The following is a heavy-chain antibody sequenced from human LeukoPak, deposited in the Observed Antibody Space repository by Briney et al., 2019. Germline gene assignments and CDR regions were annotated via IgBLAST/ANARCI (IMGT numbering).Heavy chain of an antibody. V-gene: IGHV4-4*07. Sequence: SEPLSHTHALSQESISSCKGACSRQRPRNGHEWIGLIFISGNPNYNPSPQGRVTLSAARSKSHFSLKLSSVTAADTAVYYCVRQGYNYGASNTWGQGTLVTVSS. CDR1: QESISSCK. D-gene: IGHD5-18*01. J-gene: IGHJ4*02. CDR3: VRQGYNYGASNT. CDR2: IFISGNP.